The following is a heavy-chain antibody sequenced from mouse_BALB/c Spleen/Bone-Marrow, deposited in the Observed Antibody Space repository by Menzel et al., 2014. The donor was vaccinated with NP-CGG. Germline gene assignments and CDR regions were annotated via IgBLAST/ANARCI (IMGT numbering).Heavy chain of an antibody. J-gene: IGHJ4*01. D-gene: IGHD2-2*01. CDR2: ISSGGINT. Sequence: DVKLVESGGGLVKPGGSLKLSCAASGFAFSGYDMSWVRQTPGQRLEWVAYISSGGINTYYPDSVKGRFTISRDNAKNTLYLQMNSLKSEDTAMYYCARQRGYAYAMDYWGQGTSVTVSS. CDR3: ARQRGYAYAMDY. CDR1: GFAFSGYD. V-gene: IGHV5-12-1*01.